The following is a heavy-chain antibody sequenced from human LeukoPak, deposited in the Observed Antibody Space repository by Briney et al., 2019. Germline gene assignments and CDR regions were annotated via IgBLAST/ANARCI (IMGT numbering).Heavy chain of an antibody. V-gene: IGHV3-7*01. D-gene: IGHD6-19*01. CDR2: IKQDGSEK. CDR3: ARDSRATSGWKTFDY. Sequence: GGSLRLSCAASGFTFSSYWMSWVRQAPGKGLEWVANIKQDGSEKYYVDSVKGRFTISRDNAKNSLYLQMDSLRAEDTAVYYCARDSRATSGWKTFDYWGQGTLVTVSS. CDR1: GFTFSSYW. J-gene: IGHJ4*02.